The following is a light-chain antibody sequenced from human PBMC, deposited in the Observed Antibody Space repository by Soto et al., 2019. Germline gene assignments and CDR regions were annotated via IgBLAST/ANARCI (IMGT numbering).Light chain of an antibody. V-gene: IGLV2-14*01. J-gene: IGLJ3*02. CDR3: AAFTTDNTWV. CDR1: SSDVGRCNC. Sequence: QSALTQPASVSGSPGQSITISCTGTSSDVGRCNCVSWFQQQPGKAPKLTIYEVNIRPSGVSDRFSGSKSGFTASLSISGLQPEDEADYYCAAFTTDNTWVFGGGTKLTVL. CDR2: EVN.